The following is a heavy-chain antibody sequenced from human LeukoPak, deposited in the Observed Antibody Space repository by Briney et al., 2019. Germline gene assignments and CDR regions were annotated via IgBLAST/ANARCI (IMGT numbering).Heavy chain of an antibody. CDR2: IYSGGTT. CDR1: GFTVSNSY. CDR3: AREGSSWSYFDY. J-gene: IGHJ4*02. Sequence: GGSLRLSCAASGFTVSNSYMSWVRQAPGKGLEWVSVIYSGGTTYYADSVKGRFTISRDNSKNTLYLQMNSLRAEDTAVYYCAREGSSWSYFDYWGQGTLVTVSS. D-gene: IGHD6-13*01. V-gene: IGHV3-53*01.